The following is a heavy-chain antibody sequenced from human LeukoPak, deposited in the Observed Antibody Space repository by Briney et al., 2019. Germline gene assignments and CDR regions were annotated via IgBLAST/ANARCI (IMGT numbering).Heavy chain of an antibody. CDR3: AHRYGDY. J-gene: IGHJ4*02. D-gene: IGHD4-17*01. Sequence: GGSLTLSCAASGFTFSNSAMSWVRQAPGKGLEWVSTISGTGGSTYFADSVKGRFSISRDNSENTLYLQMNSLRADDTAVYYCAHRYGDYWGQGTRVTVSS. V-gene: IGHV3-23*01. CDR2: ISGTGGST. CDR1: GFTFSNSA.